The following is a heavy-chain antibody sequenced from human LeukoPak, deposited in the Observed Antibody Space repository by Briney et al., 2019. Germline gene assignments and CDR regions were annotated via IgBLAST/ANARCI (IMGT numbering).Heavy chain of an antibody. CDR1: GFTVSSSY. V-gene: IGHV3-53*01. CDR3: ARGQNYYDSSGYYHPFYDY. J-gene: IGHJ4*02. D-gene: IGHD3-22*01. CDR2: IYSGGST. Sequence: GGSLRLSCAASGFTVSSSYMSWVRQAPGKGLEWVSVIYSGGSTYYADSVKGRFTISRDNSKNTLYLQMDSLRAEDTAVYYCARGQNYYDSSGYYHPFYDYWGQGTLVTVSS.